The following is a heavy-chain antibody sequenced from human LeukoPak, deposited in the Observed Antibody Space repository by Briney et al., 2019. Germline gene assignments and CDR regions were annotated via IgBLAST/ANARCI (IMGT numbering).Heavy chain of an antibody. J-gene: IGHJ4*02. Sequence: ASVKVSCKVSGYTLTELSMHWVRQAPGKGLEWMGGFDPEDGETIYAQKFQDRVTMAEDTSTDTAYMELSSLRSEDTAVYYCATGGSGTNDYWGQGTLVTVSS. V-gene: IGHV1-24*01. CDR1: GYTLTELS. CDR2: FDPEDGET. D-gene: IGHD3-16*01. CDR3: ATGGSGTNDY.